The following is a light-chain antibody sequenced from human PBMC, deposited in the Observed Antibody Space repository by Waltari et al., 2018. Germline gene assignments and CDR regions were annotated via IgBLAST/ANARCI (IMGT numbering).Light chain of an antibody. CDR2: NVN. CDR1: QSLVHTDGNTY. CDR3: MQGTYWPYT. J-gene: IGKJ2*01. Sequence: DVLMTHSPLSLPVTLGQPASISCRSSQSLVHTDGNTYLNWFHQRPGQSPRRLIYNVNNRDSGVPDRFSGSGSGTVFTLKISRVEAEDVGIYYCMQGTYWPYTSGQGTKLEIK. V-gene: IGKV2-30*02.